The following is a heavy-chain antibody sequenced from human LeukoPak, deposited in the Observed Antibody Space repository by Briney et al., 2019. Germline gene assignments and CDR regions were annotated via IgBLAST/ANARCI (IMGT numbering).Heavy chain of an antibody. Sequence: PGGSLRLSCAASGFTVSSNYMSWVRQAPGKGLEWVSVIYSGGAIHYADSVKGRFTISRDNAKNTLHLQMNALRAEDTAVYYCVREQEAAGNWFFDLWGRGTLVTVSS. D-gene: IGHD6-13*01. CDR3: VREQEAAGNWFFDL. CDR1: GFTVSSNY. V-gene: IGHV3-53*01. CDR2: IYSGGAI. J-gene: IGHJ2*01.